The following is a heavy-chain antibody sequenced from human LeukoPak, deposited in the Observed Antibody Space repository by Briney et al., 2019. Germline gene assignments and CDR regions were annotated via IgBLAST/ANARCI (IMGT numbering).Heavy chain of an antibody. CDR1: GGSISSSNW. J-gene: IGHJ4*02. CDR3: ANLWFGELLRASHPTA. D-gene: IGHD3-10*01. V-gene: IGHV4-4*02. CDR2: IYHSGST. Sequence: TSETLSLTCAVSGGSISSSNWWSWVRQPPGKGLEWIGEIYHSGSTNYNPSLKSRVTISVDKSKNQFSLKLSSVTAADTAVYYCANLWFGELLRASHPTAWGQGTLVTVSS.